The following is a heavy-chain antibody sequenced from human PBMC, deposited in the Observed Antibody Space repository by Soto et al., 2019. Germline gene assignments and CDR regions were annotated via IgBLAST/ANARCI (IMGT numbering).Heavy chain of an antibody. J-gene: IGHJ6*02. CDR1: GFTLSSYW. V-gene: IGHV3-7*05. CDR3: AREYGSSYSPRYYGMDV. CDR2: IKQDGSEK. D-gene: IGHD6-13*01. Sequence: EVQLVESGGGLVQPGGSLRLSCAASGFTLSSYWMSWVRQAPGKGLEWVANIKQDGSEKYYVDSVKGRFTIFRDTAKSSPYQQLNSLRAEDTAVYYCAREYGSSYSPRYYGMDVWGQGTTVTVSS.